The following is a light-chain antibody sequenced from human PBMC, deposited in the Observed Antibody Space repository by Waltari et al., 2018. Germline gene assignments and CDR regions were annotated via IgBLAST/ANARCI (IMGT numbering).Light chain of an antibody. CDR1: QSVLYSNDRKDY. Sequence: DIVMTQSPDSLAVSLGERATINCKSSQSVLYSNDRKDYLAWYQHRAGQPPKLLIYWASTPESGVPDRFSGSGSGTDFTLTISSLQAEDVAVYYCQQYYTTHGTFGQGTKLEIK. CDR2: WAS. CDR3: QQYYTTHGT. J-gene: IGKJ2*02. V-gene: IGKV4-1*01.